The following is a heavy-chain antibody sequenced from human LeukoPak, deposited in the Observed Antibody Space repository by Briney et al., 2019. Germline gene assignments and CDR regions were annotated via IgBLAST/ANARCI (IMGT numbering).Heavy chain of an antibody. CDR2: INPNSGGT. D-gene: IGHD2-8*01. V-gene: IGHV1-2*02. J-gene: IGHJ4*02. CDR3: AREQVLMVYGAGHAFDY. Sequence: ASVKVSCKASGYTFTGYYMHWVRQAPGQGLEWMGWINPNSGGTNYAQKFQGRVTMTRDTSISTAYMELSRLRSDDTAVYYCAREQVLMVYGAGHAFDYWGQGTLVTVSS. CDR1: GYTFTGYY.